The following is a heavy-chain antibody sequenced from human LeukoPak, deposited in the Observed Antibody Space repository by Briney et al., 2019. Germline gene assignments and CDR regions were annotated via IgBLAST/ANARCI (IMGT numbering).Heavy chain of an antibody. J-gene: IGHJ3*01. D-gene: IGHD1-26*01. Sequence: GESLKISCKGSGYSFTSHWIGWVRQMPGKGLEWMGIIHPGDSDTRYSPTSQGQVTMSVDKSISTAYLQWTSLKASYCGRVGYSLGWHPEGPFDLWGQGTMVTVSS. CDR1: GYSFTSHW. V-gene: IGHV5-51*01. CDR2: IHPGDSDT. CDR3: SLGWHPEGPFDL.